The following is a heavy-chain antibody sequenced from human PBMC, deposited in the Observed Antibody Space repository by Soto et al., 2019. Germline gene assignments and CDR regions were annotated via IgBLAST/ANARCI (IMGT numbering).Heavy chain of an antibody. V-gene: IGHV1-2*02. D-gene: IGHD6-19*01. CDR1: GYTFSDYY. CDR3: ARDRSGLHGADY. J-gene: IGHJ4*02. Sequence: VKVSCKTSGYTFSDYYMHWVRQAPGQGLEWMGWINPNSGGTNYAQKFQGRVTMTRDTSIRTVYMELSRLRYDDTAVYYCARDRSGLHGADYWGQGALVTVSS. CDR2: INPNSGGT.